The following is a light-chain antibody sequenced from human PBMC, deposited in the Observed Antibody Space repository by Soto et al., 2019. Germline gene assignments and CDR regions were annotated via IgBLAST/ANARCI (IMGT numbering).Light chain of an antibody. CDR1: SGHSSYA. V-gene: IGLV4-69*01. CDR3: QTWGTGFQF. J-gene: IGLJ2*01. Sequence: QPVLTQSPSASASLGASVKLTCTLSSGHSSYAIAWHHKQPGKGPRYLMDLNNDGSHTKGDGIPDRFSGSSSGADRYLIISSLQSEDEADYYCQTWGTGFQFFGGGTKLTVL. CDR2: LNNDGSH.